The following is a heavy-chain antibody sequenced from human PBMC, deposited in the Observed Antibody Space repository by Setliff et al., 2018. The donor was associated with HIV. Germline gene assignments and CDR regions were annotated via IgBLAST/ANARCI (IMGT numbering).Heavy chain of an antibody. CDR2: VYASGTT. CDR3: ARSRTILSFDP. CDR1: GGSISSGSYY. J-gene: IGHJ5*02. V-gene: IGHV4-61*02. D-gene: IGHD2-15*01. Sequence: SQTLSLPCTVSGGSISSGSYYWTWMRQSAGKGLEWIGRVYASGTTNYNPSLKSRVAISMDSSQNQFSLNLTSVTAADTAVYYCARSRTILSFDPWGQGAQVTVSS.